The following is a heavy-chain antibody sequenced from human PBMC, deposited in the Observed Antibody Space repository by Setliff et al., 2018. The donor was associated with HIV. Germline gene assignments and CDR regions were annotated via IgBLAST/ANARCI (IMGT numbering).Heavy chain of an antibody. V-gene: IGHV1-69*06. CDR3: ARDPGEGGGGFLEWTIGYYYYMDV. D-gene: IGHD3-3*01. CDR1: GGTFSSYA. J-gene: IGHJ6*03. CDR2: IIPIFGTA. Sequence: ASVKVSCKASGGTFSSYAISWVRQAPGQGLEWMGRIIPIFGTANHAQKFQGRVTITADKSTSTAYMELSSLRSDDTAVYYCARDPGEGGGGFLEWTIGYYYYMDVWGKGTTVTVSS.